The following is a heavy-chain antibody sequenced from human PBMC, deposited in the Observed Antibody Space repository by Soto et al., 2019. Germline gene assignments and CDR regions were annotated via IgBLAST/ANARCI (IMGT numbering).Heavy chain of an antibody. CDR1: GYTFSTYG. CDR2: IAAYNGNT. D-gene: IGHD2-8*01. Sequence: QVHLVQSGPEVKKPGASVKVSCRASGYTFSTYGITWVRQAPGQGLEWVGWIAAYNGNTKYGQKFQGRVTMTTDTSTSTAYKELRSMRSDDTAVYYYARDYNGGSFDIWGQGTVVNVSS. J-gene: IGHJ3*02. V-gene: IGHV1-18*01. CDR3: ARDYNGGSFDI.